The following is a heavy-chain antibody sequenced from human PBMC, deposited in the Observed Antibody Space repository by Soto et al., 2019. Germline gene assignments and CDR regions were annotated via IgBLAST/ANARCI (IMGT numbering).Heavy chain of an antibody. CDR3: ATPVDHTLDY. V-gene: IGHV1-69*13. CDR2: IIPIFGTA. J-gene: IGHJ4*02. Sequence: SVKVSCKASGGTFSSYAISGVRQAPGQGLEWMGGIIPIFGTANYAQKFQGRVTITADESTSTAYMELSSLRSEETAVYYCATPVDHTLDYWGQGTLVTVSS. CDR1: GGTFSSYA.